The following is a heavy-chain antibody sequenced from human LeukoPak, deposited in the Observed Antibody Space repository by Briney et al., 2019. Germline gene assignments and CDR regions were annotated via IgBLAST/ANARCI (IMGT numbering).Heavy chain of an antibody. CDR3: ARGPPIFGVVNFYYYYYMDV. Sequence: SETLSLTCAVYGGSFSGYYWSWIRQPPGEGLERIGEINHSGSTNYNPSLKSRVTISVDTSKNQFSLKLSSVAAADTAVYYCARGPPIFGVVNFYYYYYMDVWGKGTTVTVSS. V-gene: IGHV4-34*01. CDR2: INHSGST. J-gene: IGHJ6*03. CDR1: GGSFSGYY. D-gene: IGHD3-3*01.